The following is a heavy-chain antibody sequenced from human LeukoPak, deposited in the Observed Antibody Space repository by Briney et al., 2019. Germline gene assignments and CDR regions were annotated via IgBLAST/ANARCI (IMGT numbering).Heavy chain of an antibody. CDR2: IYYSGST. V-gene: IGHV4-39*01. Sequence: SETLSFTCTVSGGSISSSSYYWGWIRQPPGKGLEWIGSIYYSGSTYYNPSLKSRVTISVDTSKNQFSLKLSSVTAADTAVYYCASRTVSSWYHFDYWGQGTLVTVSS. CDR1: GGSISSSSYY. D-gene: IGHD6-13*01. CDR3: ASRTVSSWYHFDY. J-gene: IGHJ4*02.